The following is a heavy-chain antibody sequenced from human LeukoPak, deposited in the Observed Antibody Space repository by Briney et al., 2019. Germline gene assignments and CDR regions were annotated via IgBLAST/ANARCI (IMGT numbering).Heavy chain of an antibody. V-gene: IGHV3-30*04. CDR2: ISYDGSNK. D-gene: IGHD5-24*01. CDR3: VKRRDAYPIRGTFEA. Sequence: GRSLRLSCAASGFTFSSYAMHWVRQAPGKGLEWVAVISYDGSNKYYADSVKGRFTISRDNSKNTLYLQMNSLRAEDTAVYYCVKRRDAYPIRGTFEAWGQGALVTVSS. CDR1: GFTFSSYA. J-gene: IGHJ5*02.